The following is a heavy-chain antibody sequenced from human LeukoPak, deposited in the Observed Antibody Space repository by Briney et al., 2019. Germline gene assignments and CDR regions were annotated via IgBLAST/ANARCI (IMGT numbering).Heavy chain of an antibody. D-gene: IGHD2-8*01. Sequence: ASVKVSCKASGYTFTGYYMHWVRQAPGQGLEWMGWINPNSGGTNHAQKFQGRVTMTRDTSISTAYMELSRLRSDDTAVYYCAREGTNGLQFDYWGQGTLVTVSS. J-gene: IGHJ4*02. CDR2: INPNSGGT. CDR1: GYTFTGYY. CDR3: AREGTNGLQFDY. V-gene: IGHV1-2*02.